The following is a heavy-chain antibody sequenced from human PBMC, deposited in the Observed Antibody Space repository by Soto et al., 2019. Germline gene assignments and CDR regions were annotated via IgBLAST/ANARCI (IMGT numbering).Heavy chain of an antibody. CDR2: ISSSSSYT. CDR1: GFTFSDYY. CDR3: ARPSSWEATWYFDP. J-gene: IGHJ2*01. V-gene: IGHV3-11*05. Sequence: QVKLVESRGGLVKPGGSLRLSCAASGFTFSDYYMSWIRQAPGKGLEWVSYISSSSSYTNYADSVKGRFTISRDNAKNSLYLQMNSLRAEDTAVYYCARPSSWEATWYFDPWGRGTLVTVSS. D-gene: IGHD1-26*01.